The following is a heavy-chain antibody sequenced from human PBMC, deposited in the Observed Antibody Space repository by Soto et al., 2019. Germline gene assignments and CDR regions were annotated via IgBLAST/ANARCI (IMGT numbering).Heavy chain of an antibody. J-gene: IGHJ6*03. D-gene: IGHD3-10*01. V-gene: IGHV3-7*01. Sequence: GGSLRLSCAASGFTFSSYWMSWVRQAPGKGLEWVANIKQDGSEKYYVDSVKGRFTISRDNAKNSLYLQMNSLRAEDTAVYYCARSPAIRSGSYYPPYYYYYMDVWGKGTTVTVSS. CDR3: ARSPAIRSGSYYPPYYYYYMDV. CDR2: IKQDGSEK. CDR1: GFTFSSYW.